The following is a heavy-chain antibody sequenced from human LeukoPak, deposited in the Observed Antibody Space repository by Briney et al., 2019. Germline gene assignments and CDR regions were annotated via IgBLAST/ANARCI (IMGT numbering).Heavy chain of an antibody. CDR2: ISWNSGSI. D-gene: IGHD5-12*01. CDR3: AKDLVATITTIDY. Sequence: SRSLRLSCAASGFTFDDYAMHWVRQAPGKGLEWVSGISWNSGSIGYADSVKGRFTISRDNAKNSLYLQMNSLRAEDTALYYCAKDLVATITTIDYWGQGTLVTVSS. CDR1: GFTFDDYA. V-gene: IGHV3-9*01. J-gene: IGHJ4*02.